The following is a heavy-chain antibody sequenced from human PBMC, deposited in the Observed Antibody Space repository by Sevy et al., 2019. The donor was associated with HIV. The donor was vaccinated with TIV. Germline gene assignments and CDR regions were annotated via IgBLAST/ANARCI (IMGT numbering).Heavy chain of an antibody. CDR2: ISRSGSTI. CDR1: GFTFSSYA. CDR3: AREGYSGYDSLISYYYYGMDV. Sequence: GGSLRLSCAASGFTFSSYAMNWVRQAPGKGLEWVSYISRSGSTIYYADSVKGRFTISRDNAKNSLYLQMNSLRAEDTAVYYCAREGYSGYDSLISYYYYGMDVWGQGTTVTVSS. D-gene: IGHD5-12*01. J-gene: IGHJ6*02. V-gene: IGHV3-48*03.